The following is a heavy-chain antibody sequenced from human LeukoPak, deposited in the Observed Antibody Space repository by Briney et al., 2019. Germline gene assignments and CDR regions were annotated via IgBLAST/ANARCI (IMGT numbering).Heavy chain of an antibody. V-gene: IGHV3-30*04. CDR2: ISYDGSNK. CDR3: ARAKRYCSSTSCYALDY. CDR1: GFTFSSYA. J-gene: IGHJ4*02. D-gene: IGHD2-2*01. Sequence: GGSLRLSCAASGFTFSSYAMHWVRQAPGKGLEWVAVISYDGSNKYYADSVKGRFTISRDNSKNTLYLQMNSLRAEDTAVYYCARAKRYCSSTSCYALDYWGQGTLVTVSS.